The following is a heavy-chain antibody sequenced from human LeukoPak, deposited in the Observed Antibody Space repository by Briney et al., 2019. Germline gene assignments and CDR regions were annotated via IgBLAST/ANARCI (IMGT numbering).Heavy chain of an antibody. CDR3: ARGPTPSYYYGSGSYYSLDF. V-gene: IGHV3-30-3*01. D-gene: IGHD3-10*01. CDR1: GFTFSSYA. Sequence: PGGSLRLSCAASGFTFSSYAMHWVRQAPGKGLEWVAVISYDGSNKYYADSVKGRFTISRDNSKNTLYLQMNSLRAEDTAVYYCARGPTPSYYYGSGSYYSLDFWGQGTLVTVSS. J-gene: IGHJ4*02. CDR2: ISYDGSNK.